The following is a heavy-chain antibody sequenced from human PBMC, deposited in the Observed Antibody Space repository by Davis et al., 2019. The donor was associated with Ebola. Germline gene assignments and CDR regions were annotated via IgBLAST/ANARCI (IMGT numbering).Heavy chain of an antibody. CDR2: IKEDGSQT. V-gene: IGHV3-7*03. J-gene: IGHJ4*02. Sequence: GGSLRLSCVGSGFTFSNYWMSWVRRAPGKGLEWVANIKEDGSQTYYVDSVKGRFTISRNNTKNSLSLQMSGLRPEDTAVYYCAKTFNEDGSGYRPSDYWGQGTLVTVSS. D-gene: IGHD3-3*01. CDR1: GFTFSNYW. CDR3: AKTFNEDGSGYRPSDY.